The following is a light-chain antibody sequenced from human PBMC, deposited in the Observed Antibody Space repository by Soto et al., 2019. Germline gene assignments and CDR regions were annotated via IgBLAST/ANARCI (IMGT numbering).Light chain of an antibody. CDR3: QQYGSSPSWT. V-gene: IGKV3-20*01. CDR1: QSVSSSY. CDR2: GAS. J-gene: IGKJ1*01. Sequence: EIELTQAPGTLSLSPGERATLSCRASQSVSSSYLAWYQQKPGQAPRLLIYGASSRATGIPDRFSGSGSGTDFTLTIRRLEPEDFAVYYCQQYGSSPSWTFGQGTKVDIK.